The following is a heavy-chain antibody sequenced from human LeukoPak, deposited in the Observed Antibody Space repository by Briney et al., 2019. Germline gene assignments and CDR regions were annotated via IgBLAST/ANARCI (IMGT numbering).Heavy chain of an antibody. D-gene: IGHD3-22*01. Sequence: GGSLRLSCAASGFTFSSYGMHWVRQAPGKGLEWVAVISYDGSNKYYADSVKGRFTISRDNSKNTLYLQMNSLRAEDTAVYYCAKGGKYDSSGYSHFDYWGQGTLVTVSS. CDR1: GFTFSSYG. V-gene: IGHV3-30*18. CDR3: AKGGKYDSSGYSHFDY. J-gene: IGHJ4*02. CDR2: ISYDGSNK.